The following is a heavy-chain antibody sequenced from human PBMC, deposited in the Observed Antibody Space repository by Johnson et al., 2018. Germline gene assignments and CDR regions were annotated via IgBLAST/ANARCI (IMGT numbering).Heavy chain of an antibody. CDR3: ARDIAAESEYFQH. CDR2: IWYDGSNK. V-gene: IGHV3-33*01. J-gene: IGHJ1*01. CDR1: GFTFSSYG. D-gene: IGHD6-6*01. Sequence: QVQLVESGGGVVQPGRSLRLSCAASGFTFSSYGMHWVRQAPGKGLEWVAVIWYDGSNKYYADPVKGRFTISRDDSKTTLYLQMNSLSAEDTAVYYCARDIAAESEYFQHWGQGTLVTVSS.